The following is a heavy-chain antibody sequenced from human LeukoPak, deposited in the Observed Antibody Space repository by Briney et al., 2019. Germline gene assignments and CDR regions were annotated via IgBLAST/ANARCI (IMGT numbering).Heavy chain of an antibody. CDR3: AKEGSSWYFDY. Sequence: GGSLRLSCAASGFTFDDYAMHWVRQAPGKGLEWVSLISWDGGSTYYADSVKGRFTISRDNSKNSLYLQMNSLRAEDMALYYCAKEGSSWYFDYWGQGTLVTVSS. J-gene: IGHJ4*02. CDR1: GFTFDDYA. D-gene: IGHD6-13*01. V-gene: IGHV3-43D*03. CDR2: ISWDGGST.